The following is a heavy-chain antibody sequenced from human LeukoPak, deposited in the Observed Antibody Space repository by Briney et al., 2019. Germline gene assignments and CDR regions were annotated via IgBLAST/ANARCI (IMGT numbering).Heavy chain of an antibody. D-gene: IGHD3-10*01. V-gene: IGHV4-38-2*02. CDR2: ISHSGNT. CDR1: GHSISSDYY. Sequence: SETLSLTCIVSGHSISSDYYWGWIRQPPGKGLEWIGSISHSGNTYYNPSLKSRVTISVDTSKNQFSLKLSSVTAADTAVYYCARVATMVRGVISWFDPWGQGTLVTVSS. J-gene: IGHJ5*02. CDR3: ARVATMVRGVISWFDP.